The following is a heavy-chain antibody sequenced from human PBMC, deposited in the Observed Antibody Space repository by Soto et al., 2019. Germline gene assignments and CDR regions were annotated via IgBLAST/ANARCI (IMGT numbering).Heavy chain of an antibody. CDR2: IYYSGST. V-gene: IGHV4-4*02. CDR1: SGSISSSNW. CDR3: ARHKSEPPDYYDSSGYYYVPWFDP. J-gene: IGHJ5*02. Sequence: SETLSLTCAVSSGSISSSNWWSWVRQPPGKGLEWSGEIYYSGSTNYNPSLKSRVTISVDTSKNQFSLKLSSVTAADTAVYYCARHKSEPPDYYDSSGYYYVPWFDPWGQGTLVTVSS. D-gene: IGHD3-22*01.